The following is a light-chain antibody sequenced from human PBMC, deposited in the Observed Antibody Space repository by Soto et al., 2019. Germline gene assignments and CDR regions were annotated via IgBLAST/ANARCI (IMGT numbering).Light chain of an antibody. Sequence: EIVLTQSPGTLSLSPGQRATLSCRASQSVSRNYLAWYQQKHGQAPRLLTYGASTRATGIPDRFSGSGSGTDFTLTISRLEPEDFAVYCCQQYGSSPPYTCGQGTMLEI. V-gene: IGKV3-20*01. CDR3: QQYGSSPPYT. CDR1: QSVSRNY. CDR2: GAS. J-gene: IGKJ2*01.